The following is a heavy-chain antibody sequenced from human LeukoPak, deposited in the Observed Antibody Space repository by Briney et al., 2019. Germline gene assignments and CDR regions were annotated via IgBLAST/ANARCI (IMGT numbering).Heavy chain of an antibody. CDR3: AREGTLSGLDPYYYYGMDV. CDR2: IWYDGSNK. V-gene: IGHV3-33*01. J-gene: IGHJ6*02. D-gene: IGHD3-22*01. Sequence: GGSLRLSCAASGFTFSSYGMHWVRQALGKGLEWVAVIWYDGSNKYYADSVKGRFTISRDNPKNTLYLQMNSLRAEDTAVYYCAREGTLSGLDPYYYYGMDVWGQGTTVTVSS. CDR1: GFTFSSYG.